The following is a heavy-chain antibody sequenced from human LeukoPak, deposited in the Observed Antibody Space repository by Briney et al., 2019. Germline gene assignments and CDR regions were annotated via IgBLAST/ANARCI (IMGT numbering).Heavy chain of an antibody. V-gene: IGHV3-33*03. J-gene: IGHJ3*01. D-gene: IGHD3-16*01. CDR3: VKEDGPYGAFDV. CDR2: IWAAGRNQ. CDR1: GFTFSNYG. Sequence: GGPLRLSRAASGFTFSNYGMHWVRQAPGKGLEWVAVIWAAGRNQYYSDSVRGRFTVSRDNSKSMLYLQMNSLRVEDTTVYYCVKEDGPYGAFDVWGQGTMVTVSS.